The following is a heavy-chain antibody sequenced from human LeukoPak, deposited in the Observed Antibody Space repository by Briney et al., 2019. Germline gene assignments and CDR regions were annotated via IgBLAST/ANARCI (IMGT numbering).Heavy chain of an antibody. CDR1: GGSISSGGYS. Sequence: SQTLSLTCAVSGGSISSGGYSWSWIRQPPGKGLEWIGYIYHSGSTYYNPSLKSRVTISVDRSKNQFSLKLSSVTAADTAVYYCAGSRGYSGYPGLFDYWGQGTLVTVSS. V-gene: IGHV4-30-2*01. CDR3: AGSRGYSGYPGLFDY. J-gene: IGHJ4*02. D-gene: IGHD5-12*01. CDR2: IYHSGST.